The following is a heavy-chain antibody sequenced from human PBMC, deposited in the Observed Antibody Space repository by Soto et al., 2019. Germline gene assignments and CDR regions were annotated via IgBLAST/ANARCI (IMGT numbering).Heavy chain of an antibody. CDR2: INASGST. J-gene: IGHJ6*02. D-gene: IGHD3-10*02. V-gene: IGHV4-4*07. CDR3: ARVLDVHCSGSGYGMDV. CDR1: GGSISSYY. Sequence: VQLQESGPGLVKPSETLSLTCTVSGGSISSYYWSWIRQPAGKGLEWIGRINASGSTNYDPSLMSRVTTSVDRSNNQCALKLGSVTAADTAVYYCARVLDVHCSGSGYGMDVWGRGTTVTVS.